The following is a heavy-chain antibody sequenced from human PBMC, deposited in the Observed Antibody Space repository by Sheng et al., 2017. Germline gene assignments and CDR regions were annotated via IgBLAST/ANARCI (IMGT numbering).Heavy chain of an antibody. V-gene: IGHV4-31*11. CDR1: GGSISSGGYY. CDR2: IYYSGST. J-gene: IGHJ3*02. D-gene: IGHD6-13*01. CDR3: ASKIAAAGTGAFDI. Sequence: QVQLQESGPGLVKPSQTLSLTCAVSGGSISSGGYYWSWIRQHPGKGLEWIGYIYYSGSTYYNPSLKSRVTISVDTSKNQFSLKLSSVTAADTAVYYCASKIAAAGTGAFDIWAKGQWSPSLQ.